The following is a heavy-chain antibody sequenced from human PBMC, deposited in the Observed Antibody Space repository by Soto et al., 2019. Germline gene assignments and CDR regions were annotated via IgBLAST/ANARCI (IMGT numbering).Heavy chain of an antibody. D-gene: IGHD2-2*01. CDR1: GYTFTSYG. V-gene: IGHV1-69*05. Sequence: GASVKVSCKASGYTFTSYGISWVRQAPGQGLEWMGGIIPIFGTTNYAQKLQGRVTITTDESTSTAYMELSSLRSEDTAVYYCARGVVVVPAATVGTWFDPWGQGTLVTVSS. J-gene: IGHJ5*02. CDR2: IIPIFGTT. CDR3: ARGVVVVPAATVGTWFDP.